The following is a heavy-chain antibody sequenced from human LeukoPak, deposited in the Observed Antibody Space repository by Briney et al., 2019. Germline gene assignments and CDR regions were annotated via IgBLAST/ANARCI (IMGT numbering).Heavy chain of an antibody. V-gene: IGHV3-30*02. D-gene: IGHD3-9*01. CDR3: TTVSRYFDWLLWFHAFDI. CDR1: GFTFSSYG. Sequence: PGGSLRLSCAASGFTFSSYGMHWVRQAPGKGLEWVAFIRYDGSNKYYADSVKGRFTISRDNSKNTLYLQMNSLKTEDTAVYYCTTVSRYFDWLLWFHAFDIWGQGTMVTVSS. CDR2: IRYDGSNK. J-gene: IGHJ3*02.